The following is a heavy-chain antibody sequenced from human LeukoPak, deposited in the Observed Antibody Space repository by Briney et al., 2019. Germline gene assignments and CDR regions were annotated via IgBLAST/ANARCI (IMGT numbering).Heavy chain of an antibody. V-gene: IGHV4-34*01. J-gene: IGHJ5*02. CDR1: GGSFSGYY. CDR2: INHSGST. CDR3: ARGPDSGSYFAWFDP. Sequence: SETLSLTCAVYGGSFSGYYWSWVRQPPGKGLEWIGEINHSGSTNYNPSFKSRVAIPVDTSRNQLSLKLSSVTAADTAVYYCARGPDSGSYFAWFDPWGQGTLVTVSS. D-gene: IGHD3-10*01.